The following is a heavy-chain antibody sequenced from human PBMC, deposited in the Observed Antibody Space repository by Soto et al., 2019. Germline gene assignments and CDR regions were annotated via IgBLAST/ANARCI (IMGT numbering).Heavy chain of an antibody. V-gene: IGHV4-39*01. D-gene: IGHD5-12*01. CDR2: IYYSGST. CDR3: AKVATITARYFDY. CDR1: GGSISSSSYY. J-gene: IGHJ4*02. Sequence: LSLTCTVSGGSISSSSYYWGWIRQPPGKGLEWIGSIYYSGSTYYNPSLKSRVTISVDTSKNQFSLKLSSVTAADTAVYYCAKVATITARYFDYWGQGTLVTVSS.